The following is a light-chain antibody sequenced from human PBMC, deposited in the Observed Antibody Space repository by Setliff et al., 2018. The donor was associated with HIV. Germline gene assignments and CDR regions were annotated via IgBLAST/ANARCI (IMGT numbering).Light chain of an antibody. CDR1: SNDVGRYDL. Sequence: QSVLTQPASVSGSPGQSITISCTGTSNDVGRYDLVSWYQQRPARAPKLIIYQATRRPSGVSNRFSGSKSGNVASLTISGLQAEDEADYYCCSNTGSNTFVFGTGTKGTVL. V-gene: IGLV2-23*01. J-gene: IGLJ1*01. CDR3: CSNTGSNTFV. CDR2: QAT.